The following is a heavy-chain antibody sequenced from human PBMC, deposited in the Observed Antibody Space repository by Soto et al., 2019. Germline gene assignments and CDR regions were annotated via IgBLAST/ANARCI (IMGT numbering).Heavy chain of an antibody. CDR3: ARATYYYDSSGYLTPSPPYYFDY. CDR1: GGTFSSYA. V-gene: IGHV1-69*13. J-gene: IGHJ4*02. D-gene: IGHD3-22*01. Sequence: GASVKVSCKASGGTFSSYAISWVRQAPGQGLEWMGGIIPILGTANYAQKFQGRVTITADESTSTAYMELSSLRSEDTAVYYCARATYYYDSSGYLTPSPPYYFDYWGQGTLVTVSS. CDR2: IIPILGTA.